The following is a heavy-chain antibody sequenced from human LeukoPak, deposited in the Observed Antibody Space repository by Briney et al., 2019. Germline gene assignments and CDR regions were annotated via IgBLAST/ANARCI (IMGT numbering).Heavy chain of an antibody. J-gene: IGHJ4*02. Sequence: GGSLRLSCAASGFTFSIHAMNWVRQAPGKGLEWVSGISGSGDNTYRADSVKGRFTISRDNSKNTLYLQMNSLRAEDTAVYYCARDRAWNYFDYWGQGTLVTVSS. CDR1: GFTFSIHA. D-gene: IGHD3-3*01. CDR3: ARDRAWNYFDY. CDR2: ISGSGDNT. V-gene: IGHV3-23*01.